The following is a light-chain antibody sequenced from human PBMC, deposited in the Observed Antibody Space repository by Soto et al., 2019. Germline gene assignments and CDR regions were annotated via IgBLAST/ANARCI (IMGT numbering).Light chain of an antibody. J-gene: IGKJ3*01. CDR1: QSVSNNY. Sequence: ENVLTQSPGTLSLSPGARATLSCRASQSVSNNYLAWYQQKPGQVPSLLIYGASSRATGIPDRFSGSGSGKDFTLTISRLEPEDFAVYYCQQYGSSPFTFGPGTKVDIK. CDR2: GAS. V-gene: IGKV3-20*01. CDR3: QQYGSSPFT.